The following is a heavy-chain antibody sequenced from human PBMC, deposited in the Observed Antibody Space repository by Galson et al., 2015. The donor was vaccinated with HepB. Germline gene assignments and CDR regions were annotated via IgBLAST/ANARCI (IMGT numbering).Heavy chain of an antibody. CDR2: IYWNDNK. V-gene: IGHV2-5*01. Sequence: PALVKPTQTLTLTCTFSGFSLNSSGVGVGWIRQPPGKALEWLALIYWNDNKRYSPSLKSRLTITKDTSKNQVVLTMTNMDPADTATYYCVHGYMNGWYALHFDYWGQGTLVTVSS. CDR1: GFSLNSSGVG. CDR3: VHGYMNGWYALHFDY. D-gene: IGHD6-19*01. J-gene: IGHJ4*02.